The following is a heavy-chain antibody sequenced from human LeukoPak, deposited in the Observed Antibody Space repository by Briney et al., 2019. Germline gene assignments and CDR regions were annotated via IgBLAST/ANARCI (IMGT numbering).Heavy chain of an antibody. J-gene: IGHJ4*02. CDR2: MNPNSGNR. D-gene: IGHD4-17*01. CDR3: ARVRRDYGDYDGYFDS. CDR1: GYTFTNYD. Sequence: ASVKVSCKASGYTFTNYDINWVRQATGQGLEWMGWMNPNSGNRGYAQKFQGRVTMTRTTSIVTAYMELSSLESDDTAVYYCARVRRDYGDYDGYFDSWGQGTLVTVSS. V-gene: IGHV1-8*01.